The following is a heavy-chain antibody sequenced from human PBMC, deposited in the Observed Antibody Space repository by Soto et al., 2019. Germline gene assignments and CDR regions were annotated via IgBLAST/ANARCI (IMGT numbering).Heavy chain of an antibody. J-gene: IGHJ5*02. D-gene: IGHD3-22*01. CDR3: ARNSGYLYDSSGYNWFDP. CDR1: GGSISSSSYY. V-gene: IGHV4-39*01. Sequence: SETLSLTCTVSGGSISSSSYYWGWIRQPTGKGLEWIGSIYYSGSTYYNPSLKSQLTITVDTSKNQFSLKLSTVTAADTAVYYCARNSGYLYDSSGYNWFDPWGQGTLVTVSS. CDR2: IYYSGST.